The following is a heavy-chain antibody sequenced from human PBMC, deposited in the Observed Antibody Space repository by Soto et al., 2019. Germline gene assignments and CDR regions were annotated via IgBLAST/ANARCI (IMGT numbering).Heavy chain of an antibody. CDR1: GGSFSGYY. Sequence: PSETLSLTCAVYGGSFSGYYWSWIRQPPGKGLEWIGEINHSGSTNYNPSLKSRVTISVDTSKNQFSLKLSSVTAADTAVYYCARFHSDYYDFWSGYYTTGDYYYMDVWGKGTTVTVSS. D-gene: IGHD3-3*01. CDR3: ARFHSDYYDFWSGYYTTGDYYYMDV. J-gene: IGHJ6*03. V-gene: IGHV4-34*01. CDR2: INHSGST.